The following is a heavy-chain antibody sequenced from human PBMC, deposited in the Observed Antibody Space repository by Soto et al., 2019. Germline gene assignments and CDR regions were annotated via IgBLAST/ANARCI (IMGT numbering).Heavy chain of an antibody. Sequence: SETLSLTCTVSGGSISDISYCWGWIRQPPGKGLQWIGCMFYSGATYYNPSLKNRVTLSVDTSNNEFSLKLVSVTTPDTAVYYCARHKSGSDWLDPWGQGTLVTVSS. CDR2: MFYSGAT. CDR3: ARHKSGSDWLDP. D-gene: IGHD2-15*01. J-gene: IGHJ5*02. V-gene: IGHV4-39*01. CDR1: GGSISDISYC.